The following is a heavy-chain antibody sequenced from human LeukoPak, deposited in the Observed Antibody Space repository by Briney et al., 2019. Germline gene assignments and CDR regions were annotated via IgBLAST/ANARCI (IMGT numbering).Heavy chain of an antibody. CDR3: ARLKANWNDVYFDY. D-gene: IGHD1-1*01. CDR2: TYPGDSDT. V-gene: IGHV5-51*01. J-gene: IGHJ4*02. Sequence: GESLKVSCKGSGYSFTSYWIGWVRQMPGKGLEWMGITYPGDSDTRYSPSFQGQVTISADKSISTAYLQWSSLKASDTAMYYCARLKANWNDVYFDYWGQGTLVTVSS. CDR1: GYSFTSYW.